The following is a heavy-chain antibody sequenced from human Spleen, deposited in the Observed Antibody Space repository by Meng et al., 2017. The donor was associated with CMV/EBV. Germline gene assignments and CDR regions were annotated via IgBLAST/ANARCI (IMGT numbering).Heavy chain of an antibody. CDR2: IYSGGDT. CDR1: GFTVSSTF. CDR3: ARDRGVRGEYYYGMDV. J-gene: IGHJ6*02. V-gene: IGHV3-53*01. Sequence: GESLKISCAASGFTVSSTFMSWVRQAPGKGLEWVSLIYSGGDTYYADSVKGRFTISRDSSKNTLYLQMNNLRAEDTAVYYCARDRGVRGEYYYGMDVWGQGTTVTVSS. D-gene: IGHD3-10*01.